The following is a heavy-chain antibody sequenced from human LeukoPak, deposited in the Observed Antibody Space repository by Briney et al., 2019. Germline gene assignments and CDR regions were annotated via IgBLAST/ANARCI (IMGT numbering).Heavy chain of an antibody. D-gene: IGHD4-11*01. CDR3: ARDHYSNYVPYYYYGMDV. CDR1: GYSFVDYA. CDR2: INAGDGNT. Sequence: ASVKVSCKASGYSFVDYAIHWVRQAPGQRLEWMGWINAGDGNTKYSQKFQGRVTITRDTSASTAYMELSSLRSEDTAVYYCARDHYSNYVPYYYYGMDVWGQGTTVTVSS. J-gene: IGHJ6*02. V-gene: IGHV1-3*01.